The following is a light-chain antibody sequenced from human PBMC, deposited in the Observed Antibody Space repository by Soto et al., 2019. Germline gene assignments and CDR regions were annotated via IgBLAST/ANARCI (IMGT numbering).Light chain of an antibody. Sequence: DLQTTQSSSSLAASVGYRVTITCRASQSISSYLNWYQQKPGKAPKLLIYAASSLQSGVPSRFSGSGSGTDFTLTISRLQPEDFATYYCQQSDSTPPWTFGHGTKV. CDR3: QQSDSTPPWT. CDR1: QSISSY. CDR2: AAS. V-gene: IGKV1-39*01. J-gene: IGKJ1*01.